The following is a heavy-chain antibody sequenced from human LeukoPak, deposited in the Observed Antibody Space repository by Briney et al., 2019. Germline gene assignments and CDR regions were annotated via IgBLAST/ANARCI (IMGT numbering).Heavy chain of an antibody. J-gene: IGHJ4*02. CDR3: AKVGGELHAAFDY. V-gene: IGHV3-23*01. CDR2: ISGSGGST. CDR1: GFTFSSYA. Sequence: PGGSLRLSCAASGFTFSSYAMSWVRQAPGKGLVWVSAISGSGGSTYYADSVKGRFTISRDNSKNTLYLQMNSLRAEDTAVYYCAKVGGELHAAFDYWGQGTLVTVSS. D-gene: IGHD1-26*01.